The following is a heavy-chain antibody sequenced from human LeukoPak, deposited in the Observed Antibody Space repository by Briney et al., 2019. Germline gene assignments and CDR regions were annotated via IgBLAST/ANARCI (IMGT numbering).Heavy chain of an antibody. Sequence: SETLSLTCTVSGGSISSSSYYWGWIRQPPGKGLEWIGSIYYSGSTYYNPSLKSRVTISVDTSKNQFSLKLSSVTAADTAVYYCAREGATTAYWDYWGQGTLVTASS. CDR1: GGSISSSSYY. CDR2: IYYSGST. CDR3: AREGATTAYWDY. J-gene: IGHJ4*02. D-gene: IGHD1-1*01. V-gene: IGHV4-39*01.